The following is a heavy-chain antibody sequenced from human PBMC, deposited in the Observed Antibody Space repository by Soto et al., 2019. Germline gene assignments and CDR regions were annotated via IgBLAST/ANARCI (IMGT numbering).Heavy chain of an antibody. D-gene: IGHD6-13*01. CDR1: GGSISNNY. V-gene: IGHV4-59*03. J-gene: IGHJ4*02. CDR3: AKLYAGNRGTALANVFDS. CDR2: IYHSGIYNSVST. Sequence: ETLSLTCRVSGGSISNNYWSWIRQPPGKALEWIGFIYHSGIYNSVSTDYNPSLKGRITISVDTSKNQFSLRLRSATAADTAFYYSAKLYAGNRGTALANVFDSWGQGALVTVYS.